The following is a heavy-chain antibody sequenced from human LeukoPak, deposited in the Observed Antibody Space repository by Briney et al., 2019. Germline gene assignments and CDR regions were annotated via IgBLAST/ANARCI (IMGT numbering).Heavy chain of an antibody. V-gene: IGHV3-21*04. D-gene: IGHD1-7*01. CDR2: ISSSSEYI. Sequence: GGSLRLSCAASGFTFSTYSMNWVRQAPGKGLEWVSFISSSSEYIYYADSVKGRFTISRDNSKNTLYLQMNSLRAEDTAVYYCAKRRGLELLYYYYMDVWGKGTTVTVSS. J-gene: IGHJ6*03. CDR1: GFTFSTYS. CDR3: AKRRGLELLYYYYMDV.